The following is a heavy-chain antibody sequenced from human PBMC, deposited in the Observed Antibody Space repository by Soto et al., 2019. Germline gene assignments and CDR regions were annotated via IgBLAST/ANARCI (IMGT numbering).Heavy chain of an antibody. V-gene: IGHV3-21*01. J-gene: IGHJ4*02. CDR1: GFTFSSYS. CDR3: ARDYCSSTSCYALLDY. CDR2: ISSTSSYI. D-gene: IGHD2-2*01. Sequence: EVQLVESGGGLVKPGGFLRLSCAASGFTFSSYSMNWARQDPRNGLECFSSISSTSSYIYYADSVKGQFTIYRDNAKNSLSLQMNSLRAEDTAVYYCARDYCSSTSCYALLDYWGKGNLVTVSS.